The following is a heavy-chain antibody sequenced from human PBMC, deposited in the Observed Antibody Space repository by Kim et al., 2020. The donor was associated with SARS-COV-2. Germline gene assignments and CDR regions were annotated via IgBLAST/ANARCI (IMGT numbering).Heavy chain of an antibody. Sequence: SETLSLTCAVSGGSISSSNWWHWVRQPPGKGLEWIGEIYHSGSTDYNPSLKSRVTISVDKSKNQFSLKLSSVTAADTAVYYCLYDSSGYTAFDIWGQGTMVTVSS. V-gene: IGHV4-4*02. CDR2: IYHSGST. CDR3: LYDSSGYTAFDI. D-gene: IGHD3-22*01. CDR1: GGSISSSNW. J-gene: IGHJ3*02.